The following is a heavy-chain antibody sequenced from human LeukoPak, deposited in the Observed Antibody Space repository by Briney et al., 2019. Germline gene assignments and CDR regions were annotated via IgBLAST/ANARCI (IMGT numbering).Heavy chain of an antibody. V-gene: IGHV1-24*01. CDR1: GYTLTELS. D-gene: IGHD3-22*01. Sequence: ASVKVSCKVSGYTLTELSMHWVRQAPGKGLEWMGGFDPEDGETICAQKFQGRVTMTEDTSTDTAYMELSSLRSEDTAVYYCAREVADSSGYYASYYYYYYGMDVWGQGTTVTVSS. J-gene: IGHJ6*02. CDR2: FDPEDGET. CDR3: AREVADSSGYYASYYYYYYGMDV.